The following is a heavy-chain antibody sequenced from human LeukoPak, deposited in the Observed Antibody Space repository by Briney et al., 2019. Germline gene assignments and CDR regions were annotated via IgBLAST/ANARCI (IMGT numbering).Heavy chain of an antibody. J-gene: IGHJ4*02. V-gene: IGHV3-21*01. CDR2: ISSSSTYI. CDR3: ARQQYYDYSGYYARALDY. Sequence: GSLRLSCAASGFTFSSYNMNWVRQAPGKGLEWVSSISSSSTYISYADSVKGRFTISRDNAKDSLYLQMNSLRVEDTAVYYCARQQYYDYSGYYARALDYWGQGTLVTVSS. D-gene: IGHD3-22*01. CDR1: GFTFSSYN.